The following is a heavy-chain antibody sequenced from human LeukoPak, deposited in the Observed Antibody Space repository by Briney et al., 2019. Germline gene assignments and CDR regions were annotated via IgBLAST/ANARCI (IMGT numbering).Heavy chain of an antibody. CDR3: ARAGGYYDFWSGYYISVYFDY. Sequence: PSETLSLTCTVSGGSISSYYWSWVRQPPGKGLEWIGYIYYSGSTNYNPSLKSRVTISVDTSKNQFSLKLSSVTAADTAVYYCARAGGYYDFWSGYYISVYFDYWGQGTLVTVSS. V-gene: IGHV4-59*01. CDR2: IYYSGST. CDR1: GGSISSYY. D-gene: IGHD3-3*01. J-gene: IGHJ4*02.